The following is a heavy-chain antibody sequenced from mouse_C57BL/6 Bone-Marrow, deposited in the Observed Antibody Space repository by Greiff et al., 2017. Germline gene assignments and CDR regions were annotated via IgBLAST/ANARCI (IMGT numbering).Heavy chain of an antibody. V-gene: IGHV14-3*01. CDR1: GFNIKNTY. Sequence: VQLQQSVAELVRPGASVKLSCTASGFNIKNTYMHWVKQRPEQGLEWIGRIDPANGNTKYAPKFQGKATITADTSSNTAYLQLSSLTSEDTALYYCVRPIYYYGSSCAMDYWGQGTSVTVSS. CDR3: VRPIYYYGSSCAMDY. J-gene: IGHJ4*01. CDR2: IDPANGNT. D-gene: IGHD1-1*01.